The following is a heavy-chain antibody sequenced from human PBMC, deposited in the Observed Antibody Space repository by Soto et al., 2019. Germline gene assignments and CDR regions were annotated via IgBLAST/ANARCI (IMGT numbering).Heavy chain of an antibody. J-gene: IGHJ5*02. D-gene: IGHD1-7*01. CDR3: ARAGNNWNYNWFDP. CDR1: GYTFTSYG. CDR2: ISAYNGNT. V-gene: IGHV1-18*01. Sequence: GASVKVSCKASGYTFTSYGISWVRQAPGQGLEWMGWISAYNGNTNYAQKLQGRVTMTTDTSTSTAYMELSSLRSEDTAVYYCARAGNNWNYNWFDPWGQGTLVTVSS.